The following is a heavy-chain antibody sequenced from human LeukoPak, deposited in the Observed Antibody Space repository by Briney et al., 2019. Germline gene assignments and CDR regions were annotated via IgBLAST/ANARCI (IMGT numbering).Heavy chain of an antibody. Sequence: SETLSLTCTVPGGSISSYYWSWIRQPPGKGLEWIGYIYYSGSTNYNPSLKSRVTISVDTSKNQFSLKLSSVTAADTAVYYCARDRKDNWFDPWGQGTLVTVSS. CDR1: GGSISSYY. CDR3: ARDRKDNWFDP. V-gene: IGHV4-59*01. J-gene: IGHJ5*02. CDR2: IYYSGST.